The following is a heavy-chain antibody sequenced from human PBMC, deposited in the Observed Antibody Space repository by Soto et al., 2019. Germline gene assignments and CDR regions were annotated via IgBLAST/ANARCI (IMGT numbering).Heavy chain of an antibody. CDR3: ARHGLEDIRIMITFGGVIGEPPPDHWFDP. CDR1: GYSFTSYW. J-gene: IGHJ5*02. D-gene: IGHD3-16*02. V-gene: IGHV5-51*01. Sequence: GESLKISCKGSGYSFTSYWIGWVRQMPGKGLEWMGIIYPGDSDTRYSPSFQGQVTISADKSISTAYLQWSSLKASDTAMYYCARHGLEDIRIMITFGGVIGEPPPDHWFDPWGQGTLVTVSS. CDR2: IYPGDSDT.